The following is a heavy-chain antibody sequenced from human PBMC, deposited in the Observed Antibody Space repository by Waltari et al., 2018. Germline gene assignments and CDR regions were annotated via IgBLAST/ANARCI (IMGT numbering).Heavy chain of an antibody. CDR2: INPNSGGT. V-gene: IGHV1-2*06. CDR3: ARVGHGYSSGPLLDLFDY. D-gene: IGHD6-19*01. Sequence: HAPGQGLEWMGRINPNSGGTNYAQKFQGRVTMTRDTSISTAYMELSRLRSDDTAVYYCARVGHGYSSGPLLDLFDYWGQGTLVTVSS. J-gene: IGHJ4*02.